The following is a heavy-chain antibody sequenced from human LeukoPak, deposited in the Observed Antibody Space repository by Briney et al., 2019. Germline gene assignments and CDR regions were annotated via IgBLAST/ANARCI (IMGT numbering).Heavy chain of an antibody. Sequence: GESLKISCKASGYSFIDYWIGWVRQMPGKGLEWMWIIYPGDSDTSYSPSFEGQVIISSDKSITTAYLQWSSLKASDTAMYYCAKSNRGDGYNYWFDPWGQGTLVTVSS. CDR3: AKSNRGDGYNYWFDP. J-gene: IGHJ5*02. CDR1: GYSFIDYW. V-gene: IGHV5-51*01. D-gene: IGHD5-24*01. CDR2: IYPGDSDT.